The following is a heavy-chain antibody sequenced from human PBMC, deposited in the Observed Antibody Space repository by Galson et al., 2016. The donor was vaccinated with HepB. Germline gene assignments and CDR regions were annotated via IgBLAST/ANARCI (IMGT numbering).Heavy chain of an antibody. Sequence: SLRLSCAASGFNLSDYYMSWSRQAPGKGLEWVSYISSSGNTIYYAASVKGRFTVSRDNAKNSMYLQMNSLRAEDTALYYCARGTTYYDILTGYQRPFDFWGQGTLVTVSS. J-gene: IGHJ4*02. D-gene: IGHD3-9*01. CDR1: GFNLSDYY. CDR2: ISSSGNTI. CDR3: ARGTTYYDILTGYQRPFDF. V-gene: IGHV3-11*04.